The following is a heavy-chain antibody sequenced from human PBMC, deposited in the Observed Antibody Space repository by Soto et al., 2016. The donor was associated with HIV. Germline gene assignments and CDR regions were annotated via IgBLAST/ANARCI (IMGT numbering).Heavy chain of an antibody. CDR3: AKGGYYYGSGRGPLDY. D-gene: IGHD3-10*01. V-gene: IGHV3-43*02. CDR2: ISGDGGST. Sequence: EVQLVESGGGVVQPGGSLRLSCAASGFTFDNYAMHWVRQAPGKGLEWVSLISGDGGSTYYADSVKGRFTISRDNSKNSLHLQMNSLRTEDTALYYCAKGGYYYGSGRGPLDYWGQRTLVTVSS. J-gene: IGHJ4*02. CDR1: GFTFDNYA.